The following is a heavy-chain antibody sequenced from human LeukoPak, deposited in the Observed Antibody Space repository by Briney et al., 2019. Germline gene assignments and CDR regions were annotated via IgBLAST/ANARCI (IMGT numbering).Heavy chain of an antibody. J-gene: IGHJ4*02. D-gene: IGHD2-2*01. Sequence: PGGSLRLSCAASGFTLSNYDMHWVRQVIGKGLEWVSGIGTAGDTYYGGSVKGRFSSSRENAKNFLYLQMNSLRAGDTAVYYCASTHLGYCSSASCQNDYWGQGTLVTVSS. CDR3: ASTHLGYCSSASCQNDY. CDR2: IGTAGDT. V-gene: IGHV3-13*01. CDR1: GFTLSNYD.